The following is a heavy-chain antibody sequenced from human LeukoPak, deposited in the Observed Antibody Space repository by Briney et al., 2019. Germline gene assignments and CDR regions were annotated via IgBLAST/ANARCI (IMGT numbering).Heavy chain of an antibody. CDR2: MNSGGSEI. J-gene: IGHJ3*02. V-gene: IGHV3-7*01. CDR3: ARAVHPGGAFDI. CDR1: GFTFRNSW. Sequence: GGSLRLSCEASGFTFRNSWMTWVRQAPGKGLGWVASMNSGGSEIRYVDSVEGRFTISRDNAKNSLYLQMYSLRAEDTAVFYCARAVHPGGAFDIWGQGTMVTVSS. D-gene: IGHD4-23*01.